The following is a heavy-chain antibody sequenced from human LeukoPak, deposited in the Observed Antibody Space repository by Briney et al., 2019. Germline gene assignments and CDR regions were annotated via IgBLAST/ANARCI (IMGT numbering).Heavy chain of an antibody. J-gene: IGHJ4*02. D-gene: IGHD6-6*01. CDR3: ARVYSSSWLYFDY. CDR1: GGSFSGYY. Sequence: SETLSLTCAVYGGSFSGYYWSWIRQPPGKGLEWIGEINHSGSTNYNPSLKSRVTISVDTSKNQFSLKLSSVTAADTAVYYCARVYSSSWLYFDYWGQGTLVTVSS. CDR2: INHSGST. V-gene: IGHV4-34*01.